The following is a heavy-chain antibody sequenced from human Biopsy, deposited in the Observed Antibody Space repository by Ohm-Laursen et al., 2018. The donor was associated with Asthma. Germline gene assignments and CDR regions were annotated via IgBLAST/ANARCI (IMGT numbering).Heavy chain of an antibody. J-gene: IGHJ6*02. CDR3: ARAVDYSHYYGIDV. CDR2: ISVYNGNT. D-gene: IGHD3-10*01. Sequence: SVKVSCKTSGYTFNSAGITWVRQAPGQGLEWMGWISVYNGNTKVAQKLQDRVTMITDTSTSTAYVELRSLRSDDAAVYFCARAVDYSHYYGIDVWGQGTTVTVS. CDR1: GYTFNSAG. V-gene: IGHV1-18*01.